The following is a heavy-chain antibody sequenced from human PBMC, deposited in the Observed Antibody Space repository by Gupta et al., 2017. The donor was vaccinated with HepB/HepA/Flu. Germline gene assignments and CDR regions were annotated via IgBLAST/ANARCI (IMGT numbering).Heavy chain of an antibody. J-gene: IGHJ4*02. CDR1: EFTFSDYY. CDR2: ISGNGRYT. CDR3: ARASGWGNFQYYFDY. D-gene: IGHD4-23*01. V-gene: IGHV3-11*01. Sequence: QVQLVESGGGLVKPGGSLRLSCAASEFTFSDYYMNWIRQAPGKGLEWCSCISGNGRYTFYADSVKGRFTISRDNAKNALYLEMNTLTAADTAVYYCARASGWGNFQYYFDYWGQGALVTVPS.